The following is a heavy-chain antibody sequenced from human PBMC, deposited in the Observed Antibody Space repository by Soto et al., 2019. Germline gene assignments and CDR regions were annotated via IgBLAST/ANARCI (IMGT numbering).Heavy chain of an antibody. CDR3: TTGSVEGV. CDR2: IKRRIDGETR. J-gene: IGHJ6*02. Sequence: EVQLVESGGGLVKPGGSLTLSCAASGFTFNNAWMNWVRQAPGKGLEWVGRIKRRIDGETRDYAAPVKGRFTISRDDSKYTPYLQMSSLKADDTAVYYCTTGSVEGVWGQGTTVTVSS. D-gene: IGHD2-15*01. V-gene: IGHV3-15*07. CDR1: GFTFNNAW.